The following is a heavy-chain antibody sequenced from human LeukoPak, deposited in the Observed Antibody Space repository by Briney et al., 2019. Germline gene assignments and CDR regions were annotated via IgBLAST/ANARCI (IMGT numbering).Heavy chain of an antibody. V-gene: IGHV3-11*03. CDR2: ISGINSYA. CDR3: ARGTVTAPDY. D-gene: IGHD2-21*02. CDR1: GFTFSDYY. J-gene: IGHJ4*02. Sequence: GGSLRLSCVASGFTFSDYYMSWFRQAPGKGLEWVSYISGINSYANYADSVKGRFAISRDNSKNTLYLQMNRLRPEDTAVYYCARGTVTAPDYWGQGTLVTVSS.